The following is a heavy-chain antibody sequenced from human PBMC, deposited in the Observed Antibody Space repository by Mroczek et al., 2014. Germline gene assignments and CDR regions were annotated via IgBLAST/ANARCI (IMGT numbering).Heavy chain of an antibody. D-gene: IGHD1-1*01. CDR2: INHSGST. J-gene: IGHJ4*02. CDR1: GGPFSGYY. V-gene: IGHV4-34*01. CDR3: ARGEGSTTGTPGY. Sequence: VQLLESGAGLLKPSETLSLTCAVYGGPFSGYYWSWIRQPPGKGLEWIGEINHSGSTNYNPSLKSRVTISVDTSKNQFSLKLSSVTAADTAVYYCARGEGSTTGTPGYWGQGTLVTVSS.